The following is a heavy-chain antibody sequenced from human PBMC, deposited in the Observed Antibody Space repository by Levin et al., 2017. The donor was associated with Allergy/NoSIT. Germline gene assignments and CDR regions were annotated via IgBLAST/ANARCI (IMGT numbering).Heavy chain of an antibody. CDR3: ARDWRNYYGSGSSPGDY. Sequence: PGGSLRLSCAASGFTFSSYAMHWVRQAPGKGLEWVAVISYDGSNKYYADSVKGRFTISRDNSKNTLYLQMNSLRAEDTAVYYCARDWRNYYGSGSSPGDYWGQGTLVTVSS. D-gene: IGHD3-10*01. V-gene: IGHV3-30-3*01. J-gene: IGHJ4*02. CDR1: GFTFSSYA. CDR2: ISYDGSNK.